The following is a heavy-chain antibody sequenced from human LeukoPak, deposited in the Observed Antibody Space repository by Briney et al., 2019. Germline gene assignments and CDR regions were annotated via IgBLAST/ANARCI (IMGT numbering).Heavy chain of an antibody. Sequence: PSETLSLTCAVYGGSFSGYYWSWIRQPPGKGLEWIGEINHSGSTNYNPSLKSRVTISVDTSKNQFSLKLSSVTAADTAVYYRARGYSYGYTYWGQGTLVTVSS. J-gene: IGHJ4*02. D-gene: IGHD5-18*01. V-gene: IGHV4-34*01. CDR1: GGSFSGYY. CDR2: INHSGST. CDR3: ARGYSYGYTY.